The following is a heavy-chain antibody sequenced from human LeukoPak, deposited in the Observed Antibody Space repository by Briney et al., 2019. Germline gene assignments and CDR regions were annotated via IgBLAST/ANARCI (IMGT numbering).Heavy chain of an antibody. CDR1: GGTFSSYA. J-gene: IGHJ4*02. V-gene: IGHV1-46*01. CDR2: INPSGGST. D-gene: IGHD5-12*01. CDR3: ARGPNHLALDY. Sequence: ASVKVSCKASGGTFSSYAISCVRPAPGQGVEWMGIINPSGGSTSYAQKFQGRVTMTRDTSTSTVYMELSSLRSEDTAVYYCARGPNHLALDYWGQGTLVTVSS.